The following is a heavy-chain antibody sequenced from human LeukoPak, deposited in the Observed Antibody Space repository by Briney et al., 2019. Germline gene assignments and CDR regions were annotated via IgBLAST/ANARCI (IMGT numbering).Heavy chain of an antibody. Sequence: GGSLRLSCAASGFTFSGSAMHWVRQASGKGLEWVGRIRSKANSYATAYAASVKGRFTISRDDSKNTAYLQMNSLKTEDTAVYYCTSRIVVHLDYWGQGTLATVSS. CDR2: IRSKANSYAT. CDR1: GFTFSGSA. D-gene: IGHD3-22*01. J-gene: IGHJ4*02. V-gene: IGHV3-73*01. CDR3: TSRIVVHLDY.